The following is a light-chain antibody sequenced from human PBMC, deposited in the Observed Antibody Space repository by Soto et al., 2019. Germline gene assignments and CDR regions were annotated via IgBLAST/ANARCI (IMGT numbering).Light chain of an antibody. V-gene: IGKV1-5*03. CDR3: QQYNSYWT. J-gene: IGKJ1*01. CDR2: KAS. Sequence: DIPVTQSPSTLSASLGARATITCRASQSISSWLAWYQQKPGKAPKLLIYKASSLESGVPSRFSGSGSGTEFTLTISSLQPDDFATYYCQQYNSYWTFGQGTKVDIK. CDR1: QSISSW.